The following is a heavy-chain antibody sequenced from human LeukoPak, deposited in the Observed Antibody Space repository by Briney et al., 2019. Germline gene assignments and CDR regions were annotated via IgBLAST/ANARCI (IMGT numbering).Heavy chain of an antibody. CDR1: GFTFSSYG. D-gene: IGHD4-17*01. CDR3: AKYQDYGDYAPDDY. V-gene: IGHV3-33*06. CDR2: IWYDGSNK. Sequence: SGGSLRLSCAASGFTFSSYGMHWVRQAPGKGLEWVAVIWYDGSNKYYADSVKGRFTISRDNSKNTLYLQMNSLRAEDTAVYYCAKYQDYGDYAPDDYWGQGTLVTVSS. J-gene: IGHJ4*02.